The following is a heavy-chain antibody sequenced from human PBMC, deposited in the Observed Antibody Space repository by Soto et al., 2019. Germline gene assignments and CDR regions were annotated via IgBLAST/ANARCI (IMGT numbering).Heavy chain of an antibody. V-gene: IGHV4-59*01. CDR1: GGSISRYY. D-gene: IGHD2-8*01. CDR3: ARENAVSGDWFDP. Sequence: QVQLQESGPGLVKPSETLSLTCTVSGGSISRYYWSWIRQPPGKGLEWIGYIYYSGSTNYNPSLKMRVTLSVDTSKNQFSLKLSSVTAADTAVYYCARENAVSGDWFDPWGQGTLVTVSS. CDR2: IYYSGST. J-gene: IGHJ5*02.